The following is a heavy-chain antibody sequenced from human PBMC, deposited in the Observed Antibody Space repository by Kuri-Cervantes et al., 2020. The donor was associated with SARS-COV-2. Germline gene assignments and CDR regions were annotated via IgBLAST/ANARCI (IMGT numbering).Heavy chain of an antibody. CDR3: ARSPGDGDYDPFDY. D-gene: IGHD4-17*01. CDR1: GFTFSSYS. Sequence: GGSLRLSCAASGFTFSSYSMNRVRQAPGKGLEWVSYISSSSSTIYYADSVKGRFTISRDNAKNSLYLQMNSLRAEDTAVYYCARSPGDGDYDPFDYWGQGTLVTVSS. V-gene: IGHV3-48*01. CDR2: ISSSSSTI. J-gene: IGHJ4*02.